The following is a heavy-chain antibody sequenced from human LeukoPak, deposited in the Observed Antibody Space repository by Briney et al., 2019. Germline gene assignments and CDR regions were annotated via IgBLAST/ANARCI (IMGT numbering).Heavy chain of an antibody. Sequence: GGSLRLSCAASGFIFSSYSMSWVRQLPGKGLEWVSVITGSGGNTYYADSVKGRFTISKDNSKNTVYLQMSSLRVDDTAVYYCAKAASSSWPSYYYGMDVWGQGTTVTVSS. CDR1: GFIFSSYS. D-gene: IGHD6-13*01. J-gene: IGHJ6*02. V-gene: IGHV3-23*01. CDR3: AKAASSSWPSYYYGMDV. CDR2: ITGSGGNT.